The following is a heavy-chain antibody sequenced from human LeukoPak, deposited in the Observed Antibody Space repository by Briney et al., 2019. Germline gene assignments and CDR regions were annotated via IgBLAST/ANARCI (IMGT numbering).Heavy chain of an antibody. Sequence: GGSLRLSCAASGFTFSSYEMNWVRQAPGKGLEWVSCISSSGSTIYYADSVKGRFTISRDNAKNSLYLQMNSLRAEDTAVYYCARGGTWYYGSGSYSKYYYYGMDVWGQGTTVTVSS. CDR1: GFTFSSYE. CDR2: ISSSGSTI. D-gene: IGHD3-10*01. CDR3: ARGGTWYYGSGSYSKYYYYGMDV. V-gene: IGHV3-48*03. J-gene: IGHJ6*02.